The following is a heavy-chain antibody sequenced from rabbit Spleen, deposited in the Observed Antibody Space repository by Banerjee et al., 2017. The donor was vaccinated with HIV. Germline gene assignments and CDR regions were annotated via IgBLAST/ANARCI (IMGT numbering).Heavy chain of an antibody. CDR1: GFSFSSGYD. CDR2: IYSAIGYT. J-gene: IGHJ6*01. D-gene: IGHD8-1*01. Sequence: VESGGGLVKPGASLTLTCTPSGFSFSSGYDMCWVRQAPGKGLEWIGYIYSAIGYTYYASWAKGRFTISKTSSTTVTLQMTSLTVADTATYFCARDAGTSFSTYGMDLWGPGTLVTVS. CDR3: ARDAGTSFSTYGMDL. V-gene: IGHV1S40*01.